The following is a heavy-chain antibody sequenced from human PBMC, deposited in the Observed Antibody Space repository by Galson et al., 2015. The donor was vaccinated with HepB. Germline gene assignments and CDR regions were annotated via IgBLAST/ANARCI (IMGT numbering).Heavy chain of an antibody. V-gene: IGHV4-39*02. D-gene: IGHD5-18*01. J-gene: IGHJ4*02. CDR3: AGENSLNFDY. CDR2: IYYSGST. Sequence: ETLSLTCTVSGGSISSSSYYWGWIRQPPGKGLEWIGSIYYSGSTYYNPSLKSRVTISVDTSRNQFSLKLSSVTAADTAVYYCAGENSLNFDYWGQGTLDTVSS. CDR1: GGSISSSSYY.